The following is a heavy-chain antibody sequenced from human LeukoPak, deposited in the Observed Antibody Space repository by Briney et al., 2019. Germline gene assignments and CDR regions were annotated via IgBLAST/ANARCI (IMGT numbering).Heavy chain of an antibody. Sequence: ASVKVSCKASGGTFSSYAISWVRQAPGQGLEWIGWISAYNGNTNYAQKLQGRVTMTTDTSTSTAYMELRSLRSDDTAVYYCAMKLATFDYWGQGTLVTVSS. D-gene: IGHD1-1*01. J-gene: IGHJ4*02. CDR3: AMKLATFDY. CDR2: ISAYNGNT. V-gene: IGHV1-18*01. CDR1: GGTFSSYA.